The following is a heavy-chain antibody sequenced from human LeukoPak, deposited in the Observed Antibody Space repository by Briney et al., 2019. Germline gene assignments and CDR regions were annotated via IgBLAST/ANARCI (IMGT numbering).Heavy chain of an antibody. V-gene: IGHV3-23*01. J-gene: IGHJ4*02. CDR1: GFTFSSYA. CDR3: AKAGSYSYGYFDY. Sequence: GGSLRLSCAASGFTFSSYAMSWVRQAPGKGLEWVSAISGSGGSTYYADSVKGRFTTSRDNSKNTLYLQMNSLRAEDTAVYYCAKAGSYSYGYFDYWGQGTLVTVSS. CDR2: ISGSGGST. D-gene: IGHD5-18*01.